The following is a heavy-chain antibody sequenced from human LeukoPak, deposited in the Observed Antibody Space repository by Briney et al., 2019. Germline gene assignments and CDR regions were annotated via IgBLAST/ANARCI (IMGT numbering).Heavy chain of an antibody. V-gene: IGHV4-59*12. D-gene: IGHD2-15*01. CDR1: GGSISSYY. CDR3: ARGRGGGGSSNNWFDP. J-gene: IGHJ5*02. CDR2: IYYSGTT. Sequence: PSETLSLTCTVSGGSISSYYWSWIRQPPGKGLEWIGYIYYSGTTNYNPSLKSRVTISVDTSKNQFSLNLISVIAADTAVYFCARGRGGGGSSNNWFDPWGQGTLVTVSS.